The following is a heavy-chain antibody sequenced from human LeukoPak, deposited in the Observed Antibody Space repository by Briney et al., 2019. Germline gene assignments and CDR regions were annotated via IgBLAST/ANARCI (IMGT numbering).Heavy chain of an antibody. D-gene: IGHD2-15*01. CDR2: ISGSGDST. V-gene: IGHV3-23*01. J-gene: IGHJ6*03. CDR3: AKDRLGCYLFCYMDV. Sequence: GGSLRLSCAASGFTFSSYAMSWVRQAPGKGLEWVSAISGSGDSTYYADSVKGRFTISRDNSKNTLYLQMNSLRAEDTAVYYCAKDRLGCYLFCYMDVWGKGTTVTVSS. CDR1: GFTFSSYA.